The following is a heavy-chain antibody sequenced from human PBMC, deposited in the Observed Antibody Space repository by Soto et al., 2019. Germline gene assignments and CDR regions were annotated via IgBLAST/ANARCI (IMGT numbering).Heavy chain of an antibody. CDR1: GYTFTRYG. Sequence: QVQLVQSGTEVKKPGASLKVSCKTSGYTFTRYGITWVRQAPGQGLEWMGWISPYNGNTVYAQKLQGRATMTTDTSRNTAYMEVRSLRSDDTAVYYCARVYYDNSGYPFDYWGQGTQVTVSS. J-gene: IGHJ4*02. CDR2: ISPYNGNT. CDR3: ARVYYDNSGYPFDY. D-gene: IGHD3-22*01. V-gene: IGHV1-18*01.